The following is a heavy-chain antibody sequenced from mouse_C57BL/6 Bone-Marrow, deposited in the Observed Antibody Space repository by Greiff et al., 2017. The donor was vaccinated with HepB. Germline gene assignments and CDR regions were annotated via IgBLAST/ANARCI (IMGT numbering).Heavy chain of an antibody. J-gene: IGHJ1*01. V-gene: IGHV1-9*01. CDR3: AGLHCVYWGTRHWYLDD. CDR2: IFPGDGST. D-gene: IGHD2-1*01. CDR1: GYTFTSYW. Sequence: QVQLQQSGAELVKPGASVKLSCKASGYTFTSYWIDWVKQRPGHGLEWIGEIFPGDGSTNYNEKFKGKATFTADTSSNTAYMQLSSLTTEDSAVYDCAGLHCVYWGTRHWYLDDWGQGTTVTVSS.